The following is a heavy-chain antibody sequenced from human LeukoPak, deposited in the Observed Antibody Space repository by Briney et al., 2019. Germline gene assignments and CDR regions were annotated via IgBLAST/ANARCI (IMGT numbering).Heavy chain of an antibody. D-gene: IGHD5-12*01. J-gene: IGHJ4*02. CDR3: ARDSSTLAYFDY. CDR2: IIPIFGIA. CDR1: GGTFSSYA. Sequence: ASVKVSCKASGGTFSSYAMSWVRQAPRQGLEWMGRIIPIFGIANYAQKFQGRVTITADKSTSTAYMELSSLRSEDTAVYYCARDSSTLAYFDYWGQGTLVTVSS. V-gene: IGHV1-69*04.